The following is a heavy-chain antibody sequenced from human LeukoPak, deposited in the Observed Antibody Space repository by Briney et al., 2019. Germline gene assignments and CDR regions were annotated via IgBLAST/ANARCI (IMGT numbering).Heavy chain of an antibody. J-gene: IGHJ4*02. CDR1: GGTFSSYA. D-gene: IGHD1-26*01. CDR3: ARGGVVGAYLDY. V-gene: IGHV1-69*13. Sequence: GASVKVSCKASGGTFSSYAISWLRQAPGQGLEWMGGIIPIFGTANYAQKFQGRVTITADESTSTAYMELSSLRSEDTAVYYCARGGVVGAYLDYWGQGTLVTVSS. CDR2: IIPIFGTA.